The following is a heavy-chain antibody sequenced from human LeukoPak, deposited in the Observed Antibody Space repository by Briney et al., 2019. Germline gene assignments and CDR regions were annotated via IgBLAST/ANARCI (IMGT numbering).Heavy chain of an antibody. J-gene: IGHJ5*02. CDR3: ASSGSGNYLRSGA. CDR1: GFTFSSYG. CDR2: INSDGSST. V-gene: IGHV3-74*01. D-gene: IGHD3-10*01. Sequence: GGSLRLSCAASGFTFSSYGMHWVRQAPGKGLVWVSRINSDGSSTTYADSVKGRFTISRDNAKNTLYLQMNSLRAEDTAVYYCASSGSGNYLRSGAWGQGTLVTVSS.